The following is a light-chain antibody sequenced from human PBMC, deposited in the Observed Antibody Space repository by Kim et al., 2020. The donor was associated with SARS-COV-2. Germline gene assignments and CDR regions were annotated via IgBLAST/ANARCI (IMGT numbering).Light chain of an antibody. J-gene: IGLJ3*02. Sequence: SSELTQDPAVSVALGQTVRITCQGDSLRSYYASWYQQKPGQAPVLVIYGKNNLPSGIPDRISGSSSGNTASLTITGAQAEDEADYYCNSRDSSGNHWVFGGGTKLTVL. CDR3: NSRDSSGNHWV. CDR1: SLRSYY. V-gene: IGLV3-19*01. CDR2: GKN.